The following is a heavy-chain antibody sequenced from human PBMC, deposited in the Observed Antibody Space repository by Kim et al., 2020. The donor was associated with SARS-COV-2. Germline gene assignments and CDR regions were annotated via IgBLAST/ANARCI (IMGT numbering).Heavy chain of an antibody. J-gene: IGHJ4*02. CDR2: IYYSGST. V-gene: IGHV4-39*01. D-gene: IGHD2-15*01. CDR1: GGSISSSSYY. Sequence: SETLSLTCTVSGGSISSSSYYWGWIRQPPGKGLEWIGSIYYSGSTYYNPSLKSRVTISVDTSKNQFSLKLSSVTAADTAVYYCARRSAVVGYFDYWGQGTLVTVSS. CDR3: ARRSAVVGYFDY.